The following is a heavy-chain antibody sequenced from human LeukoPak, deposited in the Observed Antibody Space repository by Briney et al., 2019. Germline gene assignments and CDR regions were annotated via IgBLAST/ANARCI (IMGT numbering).Heavy chain of an antibody. CDR2: VIPVFGTA. CDR1: GGTFSSYA. J-gene: IGHJ4*02. V-gene: IGHV1-69*01. Sequence: SSVKVSCKASGGTFSSYAINWVRQAPGQGLEWMGWVIPVFGTANYAQKCQGRVTITADESTSTAYMELSSLRSEDTAVYYCAREKISDYGQTPYYFDYWGQGTLVTVSS. CDR3: AREKISDYGQTPYYFDY. D-gene: IGHD4-17*01.